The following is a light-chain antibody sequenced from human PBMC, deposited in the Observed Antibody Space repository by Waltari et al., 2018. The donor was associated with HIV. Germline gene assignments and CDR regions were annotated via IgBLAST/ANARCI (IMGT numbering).Light chain of an antibody. V-gene: IGLV1-47*01. Sequence: QSVLTQPPSASGTPGQRVTISCSGSSSHIGGNYVYWYQQLPGTAPKRLIYRNNQRPSGVPDRFSGSKSGTSASLAISGLRSEDEADYYCAAWDDSLSAVVFGGGTKLTVL. CDR2: RNN. CDR1: SSHIGGNY. CDR3: AAWDDSLSAVV. J-gene: IGLJ3*02.